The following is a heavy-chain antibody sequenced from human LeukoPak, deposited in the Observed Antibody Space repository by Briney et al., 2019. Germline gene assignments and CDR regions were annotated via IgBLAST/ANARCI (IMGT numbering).Heavy chain of an antibody. CDR1: GSTFSSSW. V-gene: IGHV3-7*01. CDR2: IKHDGSEK. D-gene: IGHD3-10*01. Sequence: PGGSLRLSCAASGSTFSSSWMSWVRQAPGKGLEWVANIKHDGSEKYYVDSVRGRFTISRDNAKNSLFLQMNSLRAEDTAVYYCARSPPYGSGSYSTWGQGTLVTVSS. CDR3: ARSPPYGSGSYST. J-gene: IGHJ5*02.